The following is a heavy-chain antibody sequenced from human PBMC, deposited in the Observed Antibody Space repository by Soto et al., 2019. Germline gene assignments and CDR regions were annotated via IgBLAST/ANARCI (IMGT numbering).Heavy chain of an antibody. D-gene: IGHD3-10*01. J-gene: IGHJ4*02. Sequence: GESLKISCQGSGYRFTNYWINWVRQVPGKGLEWMGRIDPSDSYTNYSPSFQGHVTMSADKYINTAYLQWSSLQASDTAVYYCARHEVPTHFRGSPASWSFDDDYGGQGTLVTVSS. CDR3: ARHEVPTHFRGSPASWSFDDDY. V-gene: IGHV5-10-1*01. CDR1: GYRFTNYW. CDR2: IDPSDSYT.